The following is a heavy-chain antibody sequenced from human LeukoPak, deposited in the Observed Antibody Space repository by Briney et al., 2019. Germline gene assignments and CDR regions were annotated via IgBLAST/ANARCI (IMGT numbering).Heavy chain of an antibody. Sequence: PGGSLRLSCAASGFTFSSYGMHWVRQAPGKGLEWVAVIWYDGSNKYYADSVKGRFTISRDNSKNTLYLQMNSLRAEDTAVYYCAREYCTTTSCYYWFDFWGQGTLATVSS. D-gene: IGHD2-2*01. CDR1: GFTFSSYG. CDR2: IWYDGSNK. CDR3: AREYCTTTSCYYWFDF. V-gene: IGHV3-33*01. J-gene: IGHJ4*02.